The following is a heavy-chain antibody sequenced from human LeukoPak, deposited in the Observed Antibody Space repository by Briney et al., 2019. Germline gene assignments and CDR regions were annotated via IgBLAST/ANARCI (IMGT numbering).Heavy chain of an antibody. J-gene: IGHJ6*02. CDR2: INPGDSDT. Sequence: GESLKISCKGSGYRFTSYWIGWVRQMPGKGLEWMGIINPGDSDTRYSPSFQGQVTISADKSISTVYLQWSSLKASDTAMYYCARHPDCTRTSCYVDYYGMDVWGQGTTVTVSS. V-gene: IGHV5-51*01. CDR1: GYRFTSYW. CDR3: ARHPDCTRTSCYVDYYGMDV. D-gene: IGHD2-2*01.